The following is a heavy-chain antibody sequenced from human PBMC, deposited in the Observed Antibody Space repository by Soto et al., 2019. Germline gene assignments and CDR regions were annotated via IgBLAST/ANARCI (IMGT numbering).Heavy chain of an antibody. CDR2: LRSSGTTT. Sequence: EVQLVESGGGLVQPGGSLRLSCAASGFTFSTYSMNWVRQAPGKGLEWISYLRSSGTTTYYADSVRGRFTISRDVAKNSLYLQMNSLRAEDTAVYYCAKEGGHNYGSCLDVWGQGTTVTVSS. J-gene: IGHJ6*02. V-gene: IGHV3-48*01. D-gene: IGHD3-10*01. CDR1: GFTFSTYS. CDR3: AKEGGHNYGSCLDV.